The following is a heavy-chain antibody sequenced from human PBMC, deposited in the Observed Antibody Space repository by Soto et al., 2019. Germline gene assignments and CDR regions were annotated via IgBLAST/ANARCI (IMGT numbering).Heavy chain of an antibody. D-gene: IGHD6-25*01. CDR1: GGSFSGYY. J-gene: IGHJ6*03. V-gene: IGHV4-34*01. CDR2: INHSGST. Sequence: LSLTCAVYGGSFSGYYWSWIRQPPGKGLEWIGEINHSGSTNYNPSLKSRVTISVDTSKNQFSLKLSSVTAADTAVYYCARQRRQVYYYYYMDVWGKGTTVTVSS. CDR3: ARQRRQVYYYYYMDV.